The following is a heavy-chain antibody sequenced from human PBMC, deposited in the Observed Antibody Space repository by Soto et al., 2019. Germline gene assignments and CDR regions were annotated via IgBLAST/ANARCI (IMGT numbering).Heavy chain of an antibody. CDR1: GFTFSSYS. D-gene: IGHD4-4*01. CDR3: ARDLSNYYYYYYGMDV. CDR2: ISSSSSTI. J-gene: IGHJ6*02. Sequence: GGSLRLSCAASGFTFSSYSMNWVRQAPGKGLEWVSYISSSSSTIYYADSVKGRFTISRDNAKNSLYLQMNSLRDEDTAVYYCARDLSNYYYYYYGMDVWGQGTTVTVSS. V-gene: IGHV3-48*02.